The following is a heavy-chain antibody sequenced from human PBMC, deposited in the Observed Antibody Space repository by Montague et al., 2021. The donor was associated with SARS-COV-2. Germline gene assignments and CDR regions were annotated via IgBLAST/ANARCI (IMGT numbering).Heavy chain of an antibody. CDR3: ARTPTRPLSLDS. V-gene: IGHV4-4*07. CDR1: GGSITGFS. J-gene: IGHJ4*02. Sequence: SETLSLTCAVSGGSITGFSWSWVRQPAGKGLEWIGRVTTSGTTNYSPSPRSRVTMSVDTSKNQSSPNLNSVTAADTAIYYCARTPTRPLSLDSWGQGTLVTVSS. D-gene: IGHD6-6*01. CDR2: VTTSGTT.